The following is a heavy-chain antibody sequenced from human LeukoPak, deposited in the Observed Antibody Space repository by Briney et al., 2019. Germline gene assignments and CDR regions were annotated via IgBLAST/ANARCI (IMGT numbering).Heavy chain of an antibody. CDR1: GGSISRYY. D-gene: IGHD3-10*01. J-gene: IGHJ4*02. CDR3: ARLSWFGELLLDY. V-gene: IGHV4-34*01. CDR2: INHSGST. Sequence: SETLSLTCTVSGGSISRYYWSWIRQPPGKGLEWIGEINHSGSTNYNPSLKSRVTISVDTSKNQFSLKLSSVTAADTAVYYCARLSWFGELLLDYWSQGTLVTVSS.